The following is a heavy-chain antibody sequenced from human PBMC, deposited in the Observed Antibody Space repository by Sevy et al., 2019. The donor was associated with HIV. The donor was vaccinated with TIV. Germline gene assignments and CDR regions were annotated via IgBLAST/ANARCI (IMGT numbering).Heavy chain of an antibody. CDR3: TSLSVDTAMGFDY. CDR1: GFTFSGSA. J-gene: IGHJ4*02. Sequence: GGSLRLSCAASGFTFSGSAMHWVRQASGKGLKWVGRIRSKGNSYATAYAASVKGRFTISRDDSKNTAYLQMNSLKTEDTAVYYCTSLSVDTAMGFDYWGQGTLVTVSS. CDR2: IRSKGNSYAT. D-gene: IGHD5-18*01. V-gene: IGHV3-73*01.